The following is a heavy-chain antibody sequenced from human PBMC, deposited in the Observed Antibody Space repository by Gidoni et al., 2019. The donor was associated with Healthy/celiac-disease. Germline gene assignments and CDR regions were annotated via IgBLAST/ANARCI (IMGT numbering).Heavy chain of an antibody. CDR1: GYTFTSYY. CDR3: ARVPYSSSWKGGSNWFDP. V-gene: IGHV1-8*01. D-gene: IGHD6-13*01. CDR2: MNPNSGNT. Sequence: QVQLVQSGAEVKKPGASVKVSCKASGYTFTSYYINWVRQATGQGLEWMGWMNPNSGNTGYAQKFQGRVTMTRNTSISTAYMELSSLRSEDTAVYYCARVPYSSSWKGGSNWFDPWGQGTLVTVSS. J-gene: IGHJ5*02.